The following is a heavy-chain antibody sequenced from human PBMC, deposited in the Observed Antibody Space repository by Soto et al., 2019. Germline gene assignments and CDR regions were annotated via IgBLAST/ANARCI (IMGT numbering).Heavy chain of an antibody. CDR1: GGSISSSNW. CDR3: ASGAPFLGGYAYWYFDL. V-gene: IGHV4-4*02. D-gene: IGHD3-22*01. CDR2: IYHSGST. Sequence: QVQLQESGPGLVKPSGTLSLTCAVSGGSISSSNWWSWVRQPPGKGLEWIGEIYHSGSTNYNPSLKSRVTISVDKSKNQFSLKLSSVTDADTAVYYWASGAPFLGGYAYWYFDLWGRGTLVTVSS. J-gene: IGHJ2*01.